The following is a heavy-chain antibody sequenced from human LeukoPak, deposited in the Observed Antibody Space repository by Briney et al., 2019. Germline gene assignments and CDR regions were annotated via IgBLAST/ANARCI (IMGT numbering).Heavy chain of an antibody. D-gene: IGHD3-10*01. J-gene: IGHJ5*02. CDR2: ISGSGGST. Sequence: GGSLRLSCAASGFTFSSYGMSWVRQAPGKGLEWVPAISGSGGSTYYADSVKGRFTISRDTSRNTVYLQMNRLRREDTAVYYCAKSLMRDRWFGESWGQGTLVTVSS. CDR1: GFTFSSYG. V-gene: IGHV3-23*01. CDR3: AKSLMRDRWFGES.